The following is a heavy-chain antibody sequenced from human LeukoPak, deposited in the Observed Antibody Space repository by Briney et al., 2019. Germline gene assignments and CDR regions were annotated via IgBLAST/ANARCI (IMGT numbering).Heavy chain of an antibody. CDR3: ATGGTPDY. Sequence: GGSLRLSCAASGFTVSSKYMSWVRQAPGKGLEWVSGIYSGGSTYYADSVKGRFTISRDNSKNTLYLQMNSLRVEDTAVYFCATGGTPDYWGQGTLVTVSS. CDR2: IYSGGST. D-gene: IGHD3-16*01. V-gene: IGHV3-66*01. J-gene: IGHJ4*02. CDR1: GFTVSSKY.